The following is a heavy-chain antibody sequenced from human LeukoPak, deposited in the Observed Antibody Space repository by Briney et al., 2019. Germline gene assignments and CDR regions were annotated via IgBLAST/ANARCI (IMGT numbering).Heavy chain of an antibody. CDR3: ARDHSGSGSYSYYFDS. CDR2: IYNTGST. D-gene: IGHD3-10*01. V-gene: IGHV4-59*01. CDR1: GGSISDNF. Sequence: SETLSLTCTVSGGSISDNFWSWIRQPPGKGLEWIGYIYNTGSTDYNPSLKSRVTISVDTSKNQFSLKLTSVTAADTDVYYCARDHSGSGSYSYYFDSWGQGTVVTVSS. J-gene: IGHJ4*02.